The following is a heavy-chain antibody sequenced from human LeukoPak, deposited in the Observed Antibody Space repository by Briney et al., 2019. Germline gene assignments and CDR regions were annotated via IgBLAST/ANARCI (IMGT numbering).Heavy chain of an antibody. Sequence: GGSLRLSCAASGFTFSSYSMNWVRQAPGKGLEWVSSISSSSSYIYYADSVKGRFTISRDNAKNPLYLQMNSLRAEDTAVYYCARELLGGDCYTDWGQGTLVTVSS. CDR2: ISSSSSYI. V-gene: IGHV3-21*01. CDR1: GFTFSSYS. J-gene: IGHJ4*02. D-gene: IGHD2-21*02. CDR3: ARELLGGDCYTD.